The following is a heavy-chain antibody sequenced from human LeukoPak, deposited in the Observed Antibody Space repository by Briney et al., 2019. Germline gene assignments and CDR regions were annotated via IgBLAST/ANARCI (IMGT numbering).Heavy chain of an antibody. J-gene: IGHJ4*02. CDR1: GFTVSTNY. CDR3: NFRQDY. CDR2: IYNDGRA. Sequence: PGGSLRLSCATSGFTVSTNYVSWVRPAPGKGLEWVSLIYNDGRADYADSVKGRFAISRDSSKDTVYLQMNSLRADDTAVYYCNFRQDYWGQGILVTVSS. V-gene: IGHV3-53*01.